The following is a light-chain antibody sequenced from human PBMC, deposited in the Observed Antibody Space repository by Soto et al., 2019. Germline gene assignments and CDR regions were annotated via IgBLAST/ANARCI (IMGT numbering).Light chain of an antibody. J-gene: IGKJ4*01. Sequence: EIVMTQSPATLSVSPAERATLSCRDSQSVSSNLAWYQQKPGQTPKLLIYVASTRATGIPARFSGSGSGTEFTLTISSLQSEDFAVYYCQQYNVWPLTFGGGTKVEFK. CDR2: VAS. V-gene: IGKV3-15*01. CDR1: QSVSSN. CDR3: QQYNVWPLT.